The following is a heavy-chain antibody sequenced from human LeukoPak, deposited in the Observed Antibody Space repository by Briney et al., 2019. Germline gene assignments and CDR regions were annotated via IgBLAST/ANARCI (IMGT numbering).Heavy chain of an antibody. J-gene: IGHJ4*02. V-gene: IGHV4-39*07. CDR1: GHTISSFNYY. CDR3: ARDRGVSGFDY. D-gene: IGHD6-13*01. CDR2: IYLTGTS. Sequence: SETLSLTCSVSGHTISSFNYYWGWIRQSPGKGLEWIGSIYLTGTSYYNPSLKSRVALSLDTSNNQFSLRLSSVTAADTAFYYCARDRGVSGFDYWGQGTLVTVSS.